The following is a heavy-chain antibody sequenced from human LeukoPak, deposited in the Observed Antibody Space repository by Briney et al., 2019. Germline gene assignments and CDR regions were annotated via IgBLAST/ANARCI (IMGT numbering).Heavy chain of an antibody. CDR1: GGSISSYY. CDR3: TRANYYDSTGYLPVVYPSDY. V-gene: IGHV4-59*06. J-gene: IGHJ4*02. Sequence: NPSETLSLTCTVSGGSISSYYWSWIRQDPAKGLEWIGYIYHSGSTYYNPSLKSRVTISLDTSKNQFSLKLRSVTAADTAVYYCTRANYYDSTGYLPVVYPSDYWGQGTLVTVSS. D-gene: IGHD3-22*01. CDR2: IYHSGST.